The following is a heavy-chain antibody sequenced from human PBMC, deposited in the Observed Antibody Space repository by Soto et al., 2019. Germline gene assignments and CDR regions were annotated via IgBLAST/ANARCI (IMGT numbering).Heavy chain of an antibody. V-gene: IGHV4-31*03. J-gene: IGHJ4*02. Sequence: QVQLQESGPGLVKPSQTLSLTCTVSGGSISSGGYYWSWIRQHPGKGLEWIGYIYYSGSTYYNPSLKSRVTLAVDTSKNQFSLKLSSVTAADTAVYYCARVPSKGYGSGSPDDWGQGTLVTVSS. D-gene: IGHD3-10*01. CDR2: IYYSGST. CDR1: GGSISSGGYY. CDR3: ARVPSKGYGSGSPDD.